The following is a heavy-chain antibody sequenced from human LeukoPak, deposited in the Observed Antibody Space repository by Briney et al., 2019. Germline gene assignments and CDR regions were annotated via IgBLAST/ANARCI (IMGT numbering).Heavy chain of an antibody. CDR2: INHSGSA. D-gene: IGHD4-17*01. Sequence: PSETLSLTCTVSGGSFSGYYCTWIRQPPGKGLEWIGEINHSGSANYNPSLKSRVTISLDTSENQFSLKLSSVTAADTAVYYCARGQGTVTTHWGQGTLVTVSS. CDR3: ARGQGTVTTH. CDR1: GGSFSGYY. J-gene: IGHJ4*02. V-gene: IGHV4-34*01.